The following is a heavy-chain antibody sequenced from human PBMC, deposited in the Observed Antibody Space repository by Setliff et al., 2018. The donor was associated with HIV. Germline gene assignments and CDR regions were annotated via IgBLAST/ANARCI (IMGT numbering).Heavy chain of an antibody. V-gene: IGHV1-69*05. D-gene: IGHD2-2*01. CDR1: GGTFGIYG. CDR3: ARESACSSTSCPKVLDY. CDR2: TIPMFGTA. J-gene: IGHJ4*02. Sequence: ASVKVSCKASGGTFGIYGISWVRQAPGQGLEWMGGTIPMFGTANYAQKFQGRVTITTDESTNTGYMELSSLRSGDTAVYYCARESACSSTSCPKVLDYWGQGTLVTVSS.